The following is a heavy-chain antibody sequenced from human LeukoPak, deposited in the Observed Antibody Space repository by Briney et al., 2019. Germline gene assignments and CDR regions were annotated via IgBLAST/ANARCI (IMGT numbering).Heavy chain of an antibody. Sequence: SETLSLTCSVSGYSIGSGYYWGWIRQPPGKGLEWIGNIYHSGGTYYNPSLKSRVTISVDTTKNQFSLKLTSVTAADTAAYYCASLAVVNGNHATVYYYYMDVWGKGTTVTVSS. D-gene: IGHD1-14*01. CDR1: GYSIGSGYY. V-gene: IGHV4-38-2*02. CDR2: IYHSGGT. CDR3: ASLAVVNGNHATVYYYYMDV. J-gene: IGHJ6*03.